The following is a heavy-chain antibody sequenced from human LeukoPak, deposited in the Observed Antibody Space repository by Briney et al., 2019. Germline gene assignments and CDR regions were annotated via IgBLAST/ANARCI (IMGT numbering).Heavy chain of an antibody. D-gene: IGHD2-21*02. CDR2: IKQDGSEK. V-gene: IGHV3-7*01. CDR3: AKDGDCGSNCY. J-gene: IGHJ4*02. Sequence: GGSWRLSCAASGFTFSSYWMTWVRQAPGKGLEWVANIKQDGSEKYYVDSVKGRFTISRDNAKNTLYLQMNSLRVEDTAVYHCAKDGDCGSNCYWGQGTLVTVSS. CDR1: GFTFSSYW.